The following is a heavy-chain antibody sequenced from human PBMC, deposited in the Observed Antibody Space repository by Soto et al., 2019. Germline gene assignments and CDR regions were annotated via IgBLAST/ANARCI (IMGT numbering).Heavy chain of an antibody. CDR3: ARVTYYDILGVEPAYFDY. CDR2: IYYSGST. V-gene: IGHV4-59*01. D-gene: IGHD3-9*01. Sequence: SETLSLTCTVSGGSISSYYWSWIRQPPGKGLEWIGYIYYSGSTNYNPSIKSRVTISVDTSKNQFSLKLSSVTAADTAVYYCARVTYYDILGVEPAYFDYWGQGTLVTVSS. CDR1: GGSISSYY. J-gene: IGHJ4*02.